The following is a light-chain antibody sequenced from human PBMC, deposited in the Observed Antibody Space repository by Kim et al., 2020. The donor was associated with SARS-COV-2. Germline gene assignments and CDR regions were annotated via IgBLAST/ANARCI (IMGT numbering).Light chain of an antibody. CDR2: DNS. J-gene: IGLJ2*01. V-gene: IGLV1-40*01. CDR3: RSYDSGRTTV. Sequence: GQRVTISCTGSSSNIGGDNYVHWYQQLPGNAPKLLIYDNSKRPSGVPNRFSGSKSGTSASLAITGLQAEDEADYYCRSYDSGRTTVFGGGTQLTVL. CDR1: SSNIGGDNY.